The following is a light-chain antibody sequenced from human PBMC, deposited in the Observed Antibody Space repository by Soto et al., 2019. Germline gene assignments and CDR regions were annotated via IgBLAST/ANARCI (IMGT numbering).Light chain of an antibody. CDR1: QSVSTY. CDR2: DAS. J-gene: IGKJ4*01. CDR3: HQYDDWPPVT. Sequence: EVVLTQSPATMSLYPGEGATLSCRASQSVSTYLAWYQQKPGQAPRLLIYDASTRATGIPARFSGFGSGTEFTLTISSLQSEDFAVYYCHQYDDWPPVTFGGGTKVDIK. V-gene: IGKV3-15*01.